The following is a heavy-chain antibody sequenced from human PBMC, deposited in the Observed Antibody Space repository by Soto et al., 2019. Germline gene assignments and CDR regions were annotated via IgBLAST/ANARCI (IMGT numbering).Heavy chain of an antibody. D-gene: IGHD2-15*01. Sequence: QITLKESGPTLVKPTQTLTLTCTFSGFSLSTSGVGVAWIRQPPGKALEWLALIYWDDDKRYRPSLESRLTITKDASKHQVVLTMTHMASVDTATYYCAYLPCSGGSCYWFSFSGMAVWGQGTTVTVSS. CDR1: GFSLSTSGVG. CDR3: AYLPCSGGSCYWFSFSGMAV. V-gene: IGHV2-5*02. CDR2: IYWDDDK. J-gene: IGHJ6*02.